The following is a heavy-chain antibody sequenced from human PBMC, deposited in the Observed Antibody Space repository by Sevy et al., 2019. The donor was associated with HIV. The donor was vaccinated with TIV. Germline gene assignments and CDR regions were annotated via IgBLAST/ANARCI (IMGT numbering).Heavy chain of an antibody. V-gene: IGHV3-30*02. CDR1: GFTFSTYG. D-gene: IGHD2-2*01. CDR3: AKVLHIVVVPAAIDYYYGMDV. CDR2: IRFDGTIK. J-gene: IGHJ6*02. Sequence: GGSLRLSCAASGFTFSTYGMHWVRQAPGMGLEWVAFIRFDGTIKYYTDSVKGRLTISRDNSKNTLYLQMNSLRAEDTAVYFCAKVLHIVVVPAAIDYYYGMDVWGQRTTVTVSS.